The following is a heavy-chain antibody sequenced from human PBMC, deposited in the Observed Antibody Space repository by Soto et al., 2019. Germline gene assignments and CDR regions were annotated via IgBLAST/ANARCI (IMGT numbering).Heavy chain of an antibody. CDR2: FYHSGST. V-gene: IGHV4-30-2*01. Sequence: QLQLQESGSGLVKPSQTLSLTCAVSGGSISSGGYSWSWIRQPPGKGLEWVGDFYHSGSTYYNPSLKRRVTTSVDRANNQFSLNLSSVTAADTAVYYCARGGDILTGHIDFWGQGTLVTVSS. J-gene: IGHJ4*02. CDR1: GGSISSGGYS. D-gene: IGHD3-9*01. CDR3: ARGGDILTGHIDF.